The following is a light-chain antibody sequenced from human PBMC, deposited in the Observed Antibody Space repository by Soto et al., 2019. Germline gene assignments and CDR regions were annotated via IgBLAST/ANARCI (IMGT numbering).Light chain of an antibody. Sequence: EIVLTQSPATLSWFPGDRVTLCCRASQAVNTRLAWYQHRPGQAPRLLIYLASNRAAGVPARFSGSGSGTDFTLTISDVEPEDFAVYYCHQRQSWPRTFGQGTTVDI. CDR2: LAS. CDR1: QAVNTR. CDR3: HQRQSWPRT. V-gene: IGKV3-11*01. J-gene: IGKJ1*01.